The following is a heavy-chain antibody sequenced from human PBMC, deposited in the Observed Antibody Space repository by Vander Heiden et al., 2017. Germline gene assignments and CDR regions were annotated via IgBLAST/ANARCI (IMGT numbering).Heavy chain of an antibody. D-gene: IGHD6-19*01. J-gene: IGHJ4*02. CDR1: GFTFSSYA. CDR2: ISGSGGST. Sequence: EVQLLESGGGLVQPGGSLRLSCAASGFTFSSYAMSWVRQAPGKGLEWVSGISGSGGSTYYADSVKGRFTISRDNSKNPLYLQMNSLRAEDTAVYYCANSIAVAGTDYWGQGTLVTVSS. CDR3: ANSIAVAGTDY. V-gene: IGHV3-23*01.